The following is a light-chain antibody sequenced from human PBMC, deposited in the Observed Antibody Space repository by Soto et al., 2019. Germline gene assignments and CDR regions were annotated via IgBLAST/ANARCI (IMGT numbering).Light chain of an antibody. CDR1: QSVSSSY. Sequence: EIVLTQSPGTLSLSPGERATLSCRASQSVSSSYLAWYQQKPGQAPRLLIYGASSRATGIPDRFSGSGSGTDFPLTISRLEPEDFAVYYCQQYGSPRAFGQGTKLEIK. V-gene: IGKV3-20*01. CDR2: GAS. J-gene: IGKJ2*01. CDR3: QQYGSPRA.